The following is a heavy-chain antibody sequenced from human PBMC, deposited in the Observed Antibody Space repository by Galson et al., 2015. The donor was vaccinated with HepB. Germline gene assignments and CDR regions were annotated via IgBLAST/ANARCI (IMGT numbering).Heavy chain of an antibody. D-gene: IGHD6-19*01. J-gene: IGHJ5*01. Sequence: SLRLSCAVSGFKLSHYAMHWVRQAPGKGLEWVALTWFDGSNSFYADSVKGRFTISRDNARNTLYLQMNSLRAEDTAVYYCARDGGVAGFFALDSWGQGTLVTVSS. CDR3: ARDGGVAGFFALDS. CDR1: GFKLSHYA. CDR2: TWFDGSNS. V-gene: IGHV3-33*08.